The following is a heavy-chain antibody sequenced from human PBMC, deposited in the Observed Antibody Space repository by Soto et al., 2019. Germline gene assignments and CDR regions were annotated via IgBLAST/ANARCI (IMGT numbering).Heavy chain of an antibody. V-gene: IGHV3-33*01. CDR3: ARGISGGLGAFDI. CDR2: IWYDGSNK. CDR1: GFTFSSYG. D-gene: IGHD1-26*01. J-gene: IGHJ3*02. Sequence: LRLSCAASGFTFSSYGMHWVRQAPGKGLEWVAVIWYDGSNKYYADSVKGRFTISRDNSKNTLYLQMNSLRAEDTAVYYCARGISGGLGAFDIWGQGTMVTVSS.